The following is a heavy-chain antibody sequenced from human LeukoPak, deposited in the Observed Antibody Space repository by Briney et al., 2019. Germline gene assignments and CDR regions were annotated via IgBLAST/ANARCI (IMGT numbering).Heavy chain of an antibody. Sequence: GGSLRLSCAASGFTFSSYGMHWVRQAPGKGLEWVAVISYDGSNKYYADSVKGRFTISRDNAKNSLYLQMNSLRDEDTAVYYCARIPGGYYYAMDVWGQGTTVTVSS. D-gene: IGHD3-16*01. V-gene: IGHV3-30*03. CDR2: ISYDGSNK. CDR3: ARIPGGYYYAMDV. J-gene: IGHJ6*02. CDR1: GFTFSSYG.